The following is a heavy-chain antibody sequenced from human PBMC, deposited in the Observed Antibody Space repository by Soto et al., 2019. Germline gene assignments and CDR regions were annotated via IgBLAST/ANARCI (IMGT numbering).Heavy chain of an antibody. V-gene: IGHV3-48*01. CDR3: ARYGSGSNLKDPFDY. CDR1: GFNFNHYA. CDR2: ISRSSETI. Sequence: HPGGSLRLSCAASGFNFNHYAMNWVRQTPGKGLEWVSFISRSSETIYYADAVKGRFTISRDNGKNSLYLQVNSLRAEDTAVYYCARYGSGSNLKDPFDYWGHGTLVTVSS. J-gene: IGHJ4*01. D-gene: IGHD3-10*01.